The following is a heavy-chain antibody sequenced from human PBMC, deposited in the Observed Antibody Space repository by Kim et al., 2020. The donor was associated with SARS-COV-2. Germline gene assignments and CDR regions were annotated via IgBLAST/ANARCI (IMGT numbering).Heavy chain of an antibody. CDR1: GFTFSNYA. J-gene: IGHJ4*02. Sequence: GGSLRLSCAASGFTFSNYAVHWVRQAPGKGLEWVSVISYDGGNKYYADSVKGRFTISRDNAKNTLFLQMNSLRAEDTAVYYCARGHSGSYYYFDYWGQGT. V-gene: IGHV3-30-3*01. CDR3: ARGHSGSYYYFDY. D-gene: IGHD1-26*01. CDR2: ISYDGGNK.